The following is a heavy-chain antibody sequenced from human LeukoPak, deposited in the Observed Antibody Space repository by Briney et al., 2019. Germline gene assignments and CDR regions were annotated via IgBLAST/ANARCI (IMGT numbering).Heavy chain of an antibody. CDR1: GFTFSSHW. CDR3: ARGDYNDSGWYFDL. CDR2: IKTDGSRT. D-gene: IGHD4-17*01. V-gene: IGHV3-74*01. Sequence: PGGSLRLSCAASGFTFSSHWMHWVSQAPGEGLVWVSRIKTDGSRTTYADSVKGRFTVSRDNAKNTLYLQIDSLRAEDTAVYYCARGDYNDSGWYFDLWGRGTLVTVSS. J-gene: IGHJ2*01.